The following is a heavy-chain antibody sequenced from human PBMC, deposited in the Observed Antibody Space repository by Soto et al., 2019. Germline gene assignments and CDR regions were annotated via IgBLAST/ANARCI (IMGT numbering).Heavy chain of an antibody. D-gene: IGHD2-2*01. V-gene: IGHV1-46*01. CDR3: ARVFGVVPSAIHYDVGYRMDV. J-gene: IGHJ6*02. CDR2: INPSGGST. CDR1: GYTFTSYY. Sequence: ASVGVSCKASGYTFTSYYMHWVRQAPGQGLEWMGIINPSGGSTSYAQKFQGRVTMTRDTSTSTVYMELSSLRSEDTAVYYCARVFGVVPSAIHYDVGYRMDVCAQGSTVTVSS.